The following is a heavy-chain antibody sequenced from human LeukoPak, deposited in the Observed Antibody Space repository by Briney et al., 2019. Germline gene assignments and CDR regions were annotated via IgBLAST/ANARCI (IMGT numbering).Heavy chain of an antibody. CDR1: GYTFTSYA. CDR2: INTGNGNT. Sequence: GASVKVSCKASGYTFTSYAMHWVRQAPGQRLEWMGWINTGNGNTKYSQKFQGRVTITRDTSASTAYMELSSLRSEDTAVYYCARDRRIGTYYFDYWGQGTLVTVSS. V-gene: IGHV1-3*04. J-gene: IGHJ4*02. D-gene: IGHD2-15*01. CDR3: ARDRRIGTYYFDY.